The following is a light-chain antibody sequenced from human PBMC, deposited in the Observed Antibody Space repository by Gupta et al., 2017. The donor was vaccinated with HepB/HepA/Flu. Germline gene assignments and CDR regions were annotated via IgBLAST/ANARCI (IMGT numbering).Light chain of an antibody. Sequence: EIVFTHSPGTLSLSPGERATLSCRASRSVSSSYLAWYQQKPGQAPRLLIYGASSRATGIPDRFSGSGSGTDFTLTISRLEPEDFAVYYCQQYGSSPWTFGQGTKVEIK. CDR3: QQYGSSPWT. J-gene: IGKJ1*01. CDR2: GAS. CDR1: RSVSSSY. V-gene: IGKV3-20*01.